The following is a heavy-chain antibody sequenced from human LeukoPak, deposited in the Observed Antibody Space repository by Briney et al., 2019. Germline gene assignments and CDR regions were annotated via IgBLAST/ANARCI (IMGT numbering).Heavy chain of an antibody. CDR3: AKGGYSSSSPLYNGFDP. J-gene: IGHJ5*02. CDR1: GFTFSSYA. Sequence: GGSLRLSCAASGFTFSSYAMSWVRRAPGEGLEWVSAISGSGGSTYYADSVKGRFSISRDNPKNTLYLQMNSLRAEDTSVYYCAKGGYSSSSPLYNGFDPWGQGTLVTVSS. V-gene: IGHV3-23*01. D-gene: IGHD6-6*01. CDR2: ISGSGGST.